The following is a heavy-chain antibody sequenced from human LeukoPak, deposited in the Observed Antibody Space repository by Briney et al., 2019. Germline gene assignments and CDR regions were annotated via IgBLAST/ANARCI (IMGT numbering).Heavy chain of an antibody. CDR2: ISYDGSNK. V-gene: IGHV3-30*18. CDR1: GFTFSSYG. J-gene: IGHJ4*02. D-gene: IGHD2-2*01. CDR3: AKETGYCSSTSCYEDY. Sequence: HPGGSLRLSCAASGFTFSSYGMHWVRQAPGKGLEWVALISYDGSNKYYADSVRGRFTISRDNSKNTLYLQMNSLRAEDTAVYYCAKETGYCSSTSCYEDYWGQGTLVTVSS.